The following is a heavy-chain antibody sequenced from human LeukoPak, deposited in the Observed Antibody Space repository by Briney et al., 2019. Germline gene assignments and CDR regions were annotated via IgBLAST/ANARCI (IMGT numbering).Heavy chain of an antibody. V-gene: IGHV4-30-4*08. D-gene: IGHD5-24*01. CDR3: AKSDVDYYYYYYMGV. Sequence: SETLSLTCTVSGGSISSGDYYWSWIRQPPGKGLEWIGYIYYSGSTYYNPSLKSRVTISVDTPKNQFSLKLSSVTAADTAVYYCAKSDVDYYYYYYMGVWGKGTTVTVSS. CDR2: IYYSGST. J-gene: IGHJ6*03. CDR1: GGSISSGDYY.